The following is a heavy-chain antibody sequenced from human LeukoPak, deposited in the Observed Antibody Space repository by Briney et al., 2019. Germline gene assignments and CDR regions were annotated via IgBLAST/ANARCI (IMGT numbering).Heavy chain of an antibody. CDR3: ATLRRSGAERDAFDI. V-gene: IGHV3-23*01. Sequence: QPGGSLGLSCAASKFTFSTYGMSWVRQAPGKGLEWVSTISSSGGSTYYADSVKGRFTISRDNAKSTLFLQMNSVRAEDTALYYCATLRRSGAERDAFDIWGQGTMVTVSS. CDR1: KFTFSTYG. J-gene: IGHJ3*02. D-gene: IGHD3-10*01. CDR2: ISSSGGST.